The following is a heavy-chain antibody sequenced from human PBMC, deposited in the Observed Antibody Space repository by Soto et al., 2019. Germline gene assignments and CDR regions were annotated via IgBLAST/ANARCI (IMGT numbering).Heavy chain of an antibody. J-gene: IGHJ6*02. CDR1: GFTFSSYA. Sequence: QPGGSLRLSCAASGFTFSSYAMHWFRQTPGKGMEWVAVISYDGGSTYYADSVKGRFTISRDNSKNTLYLQMNSLRAEDTVVYYCSARPTDGLERYYYGMDVWGQGTTVTVSS. D-gene: IGHD3-10*01. V-gene: IGHV3-30*04. CDR2: ISYDGGST. CDR3: SARPTDGLERYYYGMDV.